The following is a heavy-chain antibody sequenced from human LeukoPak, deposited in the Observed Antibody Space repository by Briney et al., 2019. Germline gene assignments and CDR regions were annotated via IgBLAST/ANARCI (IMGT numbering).Heavy chain of an antibody. CDR3: ARDQLNYYDSSGYWNWFDP. J-gene: IGHJ5*02. V-gene: IGHV1-46*01. D-gene: IGHD3-22*01. Sequence: GASVKVSCKASGYTFTRYYMHWVRQAPGQGLEWMGIINPSGGSTSYAQKFQGRVTMTRDTSTSTVYMELSSLRSEDTAVYYCARDQLNYYDSSGYWNWFDPWGQGTLVTVSS. CDR2: INPSGGST. CDR1: GYTFTRYY.